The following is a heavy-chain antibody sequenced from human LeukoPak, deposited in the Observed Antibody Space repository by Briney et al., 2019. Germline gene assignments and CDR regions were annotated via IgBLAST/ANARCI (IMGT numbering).Heavy chain of an antibody. J-gene: IGHJ4*02. D-gene: IGHD4-11*01. V-gene: IGHV4-4*02. CDR3: ARSEINDYMRF. Sequence: SGTLSLTCAVSGGSISSSNWWSWVRQPPGKGLEWIGSVDHSGGTYYNPSLRSRVSISVDTSKNQFSLTMRAVTAADTALYYCARSEINDYMRFWGQGILATVSS. CDR1: GGSISSSNW. CDR2: VDHSGGT.